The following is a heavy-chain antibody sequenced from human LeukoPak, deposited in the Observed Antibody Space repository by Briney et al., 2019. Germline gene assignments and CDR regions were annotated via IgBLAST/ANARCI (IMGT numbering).Heavy chain of an antibody. D-gene: IGHD6-19*01. CDR1: GYTFTSYD. J-gene: IGHJ4*02. CDR2: MNPNSGNI. Sequence: GASVKVSCKASGYTFTSYDINWVRQATGQGLEWMGWMNPNSGNIGYAQKFQGRVTMTRNTSISTAYMELSSLRSEDTAVYYCARGQGARGAVAHDYWGQGTLVTVSS. CDR3: ARGQGARGAVAHDY. V-gene: IGHV1-8*01.